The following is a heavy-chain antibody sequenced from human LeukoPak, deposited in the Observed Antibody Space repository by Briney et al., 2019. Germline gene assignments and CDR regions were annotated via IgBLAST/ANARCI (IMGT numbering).Heavy chain of an antibody. Sequence: SETLSLTCTVSGGSISSGGYYWSWIRQHPGKGLEWTGYIYYSGSTYYNPSLKSRVTISVDTSKNQFSLKLNSVTAADTAVYYCAKGVVPAAPSYYYYYLDVWGKGTTVTVSS. CDR1: GGSISSGGYY. CDR3: AKGVVPAAPSYYYYYLDV. D-gene: IGHD2-2*01. J-gene: IGHJ6*03. V-gene: IGHV4-31*03. CDR2: IYYSGST.